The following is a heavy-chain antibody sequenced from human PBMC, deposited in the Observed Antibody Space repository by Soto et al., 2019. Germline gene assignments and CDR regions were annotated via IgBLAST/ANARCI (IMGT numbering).Heavy chain of an antibody. Sequence: QVHLEQSGPEVKRPGASVKVSCKASGYTFTNYGFGWVRQAPGQGLEWMGWISAYNGNTNYADSLQGRVTITTDTSTSTAYMELRGLRSDDTAVYYCARAGQWLDEGWFDPGAREPWSPSPQ. J-gene: IGHJ5*02. CDR2: ISAYNGNT. CDR3: ARAGQWLDEGWFDP. D-gene: IGHD6-19*01. CDR1: GYTFTNYG. V-gene: IGHV1-18*01.